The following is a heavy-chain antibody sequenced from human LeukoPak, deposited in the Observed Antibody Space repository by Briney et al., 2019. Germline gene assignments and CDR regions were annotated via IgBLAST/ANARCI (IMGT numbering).Heavy chain of an antibody. Sequence: ASVKVSCKVSGYTLTELSMHWVRQAPGKGLEWMGGFDPEDGETIYAQKFQGRVTMTEDTSTDTAYMELSSLRSEDTAVYYCARFGAYYDSSGYYSDYYYYGMDVWGQGTTVTVSS. CDR1: GYTLTELS. V-gene: IGHV1-24*01. CDR2: FDPEDGET. CDR3: ARFGAYYDSSGYYSDYYYYGMDV. J-gene: IGHJ6*02. D-gene: IGHD3-22*01.